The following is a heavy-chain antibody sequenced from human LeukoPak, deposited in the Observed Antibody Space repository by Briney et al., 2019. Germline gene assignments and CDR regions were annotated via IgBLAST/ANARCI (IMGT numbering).Heavy chain of an antibody. J-gene: IGHJ4*01. V-gene: IGHV3-30-3*01. Sequence: GGSLRLSCAASGFTFSSYAMHWVRQAPGKGLEWVAVISYDGSNKYYADSVKGRFTISRDNSKNTLYLQMNSLRAEDTAVYYCARDFGYYDSTNYYDYWGQGTLVTASS. D-gene: IGHD3-22*01. CDR2: ISYDGSNK. CDR1: GFTFSSYA. CDR3: ARDFGYYDSTNYYDY.